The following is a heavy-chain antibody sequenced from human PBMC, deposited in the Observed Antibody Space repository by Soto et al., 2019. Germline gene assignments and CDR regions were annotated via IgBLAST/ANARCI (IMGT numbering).Heavy chain of an antibody. J-gene: IGHJ6*02. D-gene: IGHD6-13*01. V-gene: IGHV1-18*01. Sequence: QVQLVQSGAEVKKPGASVKVSCKASGYTFTSYGISWVRQAPGQGLEWMGWISAYNGNTNYAQKLQGRVTMTTDTTKDTANLGLRSQRSDDTDVYYCARGVGEGQQLLSWVDYYYYGMDVWGQGTTVTVSS. CDR2: ISAYNGNT. CDR3: ARGVGEGQQLLSWVDYYYYGMDV. CDR1: GYTFTSYG.